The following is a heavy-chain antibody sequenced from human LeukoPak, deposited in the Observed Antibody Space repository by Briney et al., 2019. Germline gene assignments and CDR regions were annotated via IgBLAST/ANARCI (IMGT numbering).Heavy chain of an antibody. Sequence: SETLSLTCAVYGGSFSGYHWSWIRQPPGKGLEWIGSIYYSGSTYYNPSLKSRVTISVDTSKNQFSLKLSSVTAADTAVYYCASLPLRAGTRDFDYWGQGTLVTVSS. CDR1: GGSFSGYH. D-gene: IGHD6-19*01. CDR3: ASLPLRAGTRDFDY. CDR2: IYYSGST. J-gene: IGHJ4*02. V-gene: IGHV4-34*01.